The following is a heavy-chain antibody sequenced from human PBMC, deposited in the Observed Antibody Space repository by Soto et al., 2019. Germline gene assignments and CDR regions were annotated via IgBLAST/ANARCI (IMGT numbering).Heavy chain of an antibody. CDR3: AKGADSNGWEHLDY. Sequence: GGSLRLSCAASGLTFSNYAMTWVRQGPGKGLEWVSSISGDAGFTYFADSVKDRFTISRDNSKNTLYLQMNSLRADDTALYYCAKGADSNGWEHLDYWGQGTLVTVSS. V-gene: IGHV3-23*01. D-gene: IGHD6-19*01. CDR2: ISGDAGFT. CDR1: GLTFSNYA. J-gene: IGHJ4*02.